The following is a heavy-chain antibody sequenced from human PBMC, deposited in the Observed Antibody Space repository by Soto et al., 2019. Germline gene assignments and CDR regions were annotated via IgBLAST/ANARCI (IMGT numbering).Heavy chain of an antibody. CDR2: VYHTGDT. D-gene: IGHD2-21*02. J-gene: IGHJ5*02. V-gene: IGHV4-4*02. CDR3: AREIVTAGGNNYFDP. CDR1: GGTVASSHW. Sequence: SETLSLTCGVSGGTVASSHWWSWVRQSPGRGLEWIGNVYHTGDTNFNPPLQSRVTFSVDKSNNQFSLRLTSVTAADTAVYFCAREIVTAGGNNYFDPWGPGTLVTAPQ.